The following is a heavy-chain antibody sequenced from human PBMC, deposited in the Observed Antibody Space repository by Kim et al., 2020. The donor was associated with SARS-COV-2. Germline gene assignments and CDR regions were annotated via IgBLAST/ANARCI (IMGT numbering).Heavy chain of an antibody. D-gene: IGHD1-26*01. V-gene: IGHV3-33*05. CDR2: ISYDGSNK. CDR1: GFTFSSYG. J-gene: IGHJ4*02. Sequence: GGSLRLSCAASGFTFSSYGMHWVRQAPGKGLEWVAVISYDGSNKYYADSVKGRFTISRDNSKNTLYLQMNSLRAEDTAVYYCARGQVGATIDYWGQGTLVTVSS. CDR3: ARGQVGATIDY.